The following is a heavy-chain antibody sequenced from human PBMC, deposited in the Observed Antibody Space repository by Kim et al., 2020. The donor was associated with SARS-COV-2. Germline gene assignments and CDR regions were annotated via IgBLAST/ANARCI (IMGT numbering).Heavy chain of an antibody. V-gene: IGHV3-30*03. Sequence: GGSLRLSCAASGFTFSSYGMHRVRQAPGKGLEWVAVISYDGSNKYYADSVKGRFTISRDNSKNTLYLQMNSLRAEDTAVYYCASEILQGAAGSMDVWGKGTTVTVSS. CDR2: ISYDGSNK. CDR1: GFTFSSYG. D-gene: IGHD3-10*01. J-gene: IGHJ6*04. CDR3: ASEILQGAAGSMDV.